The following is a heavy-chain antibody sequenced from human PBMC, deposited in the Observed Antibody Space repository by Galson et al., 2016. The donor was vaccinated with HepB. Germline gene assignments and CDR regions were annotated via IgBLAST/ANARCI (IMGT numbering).Heavy chain of an antibody. CDR2: IFGGGAT. D-gene: IGHD1-1*01. Sequence: SLRLSCAASGFTVSDSYMGWVRQAPGKGLIWVSVIFGGGATYYADSAKGRFTISRDSSKNTLNLQMNSLRAEDTAVYYCARGTAVHAGDAFDIWGQGTLVTVSS. CDR1: GFTVSDSY. J-gene: IGHJ3*02. CDR3: ARGTAVHAGDAFDI. V-gene: IGHV3-53*01.